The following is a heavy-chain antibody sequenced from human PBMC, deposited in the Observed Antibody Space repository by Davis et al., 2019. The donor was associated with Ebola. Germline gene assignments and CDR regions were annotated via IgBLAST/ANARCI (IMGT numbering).Heavy chain of an antibody. Sequence: GESLKISCVASGFTFSGSAMHWVRQASGKGLEWVGRIRSKANSYATAYAASVKGRFTISRDDSKNTAYLQMNSLKTEDTAVYYCTSSYASSSGDYWGQGTLVTVSS. J-gene: IGHJ4*02. D-gene: IGHD6-6*01. CDR1: GFTFSGSA. CDR2: IRSKANSYAT. V-gene: IGHV3-73*01. CDR3: TSSYASSSGDY.